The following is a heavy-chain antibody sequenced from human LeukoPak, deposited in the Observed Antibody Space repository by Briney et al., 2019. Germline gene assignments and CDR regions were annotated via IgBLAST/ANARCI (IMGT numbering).Heavy chain of an antibody. CDR2: ISGYNGNT. J-gene: IGHJ4*02. D-gene: IGHD2-2*01. CDR1: GFTFSNYG. Sequence: ASVKVSCKTSGFTFSNYGISWVRQAPGQGLEWMGWISGYNGNTHYAQKLQDRVTMTTDTSTSTAYMELRSLRSDDTAVYYCASHNRRDCSPISCYRFGNWGQGTLVAVSP. CDR3: ASHNRRDCSPISCYRFGN. V-gene: IGHV1-18*01.